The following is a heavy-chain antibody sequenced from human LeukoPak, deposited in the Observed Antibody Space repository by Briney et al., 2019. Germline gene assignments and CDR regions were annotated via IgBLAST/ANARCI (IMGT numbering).Heavy chain of an antibody. CDR2: IWYDGSKK. CDR3: ANRNYYDSSGYYYLYYFDF. J-gene: IGHJ4*02. D-gene: IGHD3-22*01. CDR1: GFTFSIYG. V-gene: IGHV3-33*08. Sequence: GGSLRLSCAASGFTFSIYGMHWVRQAPGKGLEWVAVIWYDGSKKYYADSVKGRFTISRDNSKNTLYLQMNSLRVEDTAVYYCANRNYYDSSGYYYLYYFDFWGQGTLVTVS.